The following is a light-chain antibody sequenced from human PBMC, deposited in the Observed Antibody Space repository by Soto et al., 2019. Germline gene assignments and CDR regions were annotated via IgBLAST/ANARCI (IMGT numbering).Light chain of an antibody. CDR1: SSDLGGYNY. Sequence: QSVLTQPPSASGSPGQSVTISCTGTSSDLGGYNYVSWYQQHPGKAPKLMIFEVNKRPSGVPDRFSGSKSGNTASLTVSGLQAEDEADYYSSSYAGSNNLVFGGGTQLTVL. J-gene: IGLJ2*01. CDR3: SSYAGSNNLV. V-gene: IGLV2-8*01. CDR2: EVN.